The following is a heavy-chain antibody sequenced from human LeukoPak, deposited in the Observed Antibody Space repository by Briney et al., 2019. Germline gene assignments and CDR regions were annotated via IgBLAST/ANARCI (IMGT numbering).Heavy chain of an antibody. CDR1: GVSFSEYY. V-gene: IGHV4-59*08. CDR3: ARSDIWGSHRFLDY. D-gene: IGHD3-16*02. CDR2: IQDSGTT. J-gene: IGHJ4*02. Sequence: SETLSLTCAVYGVSFSEYYWAWLRQSPGKGLEWIGYIQDSGTTTYNPSLKSRVIMSVDTSKNQLSLKLTSVTAADTAVYFCARSDIWGSHRFLDYWGQGALVTVSS.